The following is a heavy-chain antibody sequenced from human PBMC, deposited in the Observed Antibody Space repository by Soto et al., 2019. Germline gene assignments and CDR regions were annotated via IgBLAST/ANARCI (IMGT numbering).Heavy chain of an antibody. J-gene: IGHJ5*02. CDR2: ISYSGST. CDR3: ARTRVSTTVPVNNWFDP. Sequence: SETLSLTCTVFGCSVRSTTYHWSWIRQTPGKGLEWIGSISYSGSTNYNPSLKSRLTISVDTSSNQFSLKVRSVTAADTAVYYCARTRVSTTVPVNNWFDPWGQGTLVTVS. CDR1: GCSVRSTTYH. V-gene: IGHV4-61*01. D-gene: IGHD1-1*01.